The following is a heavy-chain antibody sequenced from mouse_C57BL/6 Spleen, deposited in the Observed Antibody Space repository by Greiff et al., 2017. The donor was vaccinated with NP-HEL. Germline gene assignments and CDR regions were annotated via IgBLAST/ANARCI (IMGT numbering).Heavy chain of an antibody. CDR1: GYTFTSYW. D-gene: IGHD2-1*01. J-gene: IGHJ3*01. V-gene: IGHV1-5*01. CDR2: IYPGNSDT. CDR3: TREAPFYGTHLAWFAY. Sequence: VQLQQSGTVLARPGASVKMSCKTSGYTFTSYWMHWVKQRPGQGLEWIGAIYPGNSDTSYNQKFKGKAKLTAVTSASTAYMELSSLTNEDSAVYYCTREAPFYGTHLAWFAYWGQGTLVTVSA.